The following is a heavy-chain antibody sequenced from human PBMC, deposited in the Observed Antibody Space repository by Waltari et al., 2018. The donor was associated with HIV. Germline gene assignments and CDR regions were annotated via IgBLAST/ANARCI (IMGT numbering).Heavy chain of an antibody. CDR3: AKGGYYYDSSGYYQGVDY. D-gene: IGHD3-22*01. CDR1: GFTFDDYA. J-gene: IGHJ4*02. Sequence: EVQLVESGGGLVQPGRSLRLSCAASGFTFDDYAMHWVRQAPGKGLEWVSGISWNSGSIGYADSVKGRFTISRDNAKNSLYLQMNRLRAEDTALYYCAKGGYYYDSSGYYQGVDYWGQGTLVTVSS. CDR2: ISWNSGSI. V-gene: IGHV3-9*01.